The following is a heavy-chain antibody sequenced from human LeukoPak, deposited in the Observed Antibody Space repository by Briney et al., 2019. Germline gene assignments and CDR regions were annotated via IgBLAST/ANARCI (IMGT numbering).Heavy chain of an antibody. CDR1: GGSISSYY. J-gene: IGHJ4*02. CDR2: IYYSGST. Sequence: PSETLSLTCTVSGGSISSYYWSWIRQPPGKGLEWIGYIYYSGSTNYNPSLKSRVTISVDTSKNQFSLKLSSVTAADTAMYYCARMTTVVSNYFDYWGQGTLVTVSS. CDR3: ARMTTVVSNYFDY. D-gene: IGHD4-23*01. V-gene: IGHV4-59*08.